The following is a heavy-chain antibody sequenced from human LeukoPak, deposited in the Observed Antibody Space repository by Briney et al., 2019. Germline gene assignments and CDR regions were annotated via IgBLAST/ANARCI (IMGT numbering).Heavy chain of an antibody. Sequence: GRSLRLSCAASGFTFDDYAMHWVRQAPGKGLEWVSGMSWNSGSIAYADSVKCRFTISRDNAKTSMYLQMHSLRAEDMALYYCAKDEFVASDFTGAFDIWGQGTMVTVSS. J-gene: IGHJ3*02. CDR3: AKDEFVASDFTGAFDI. CDR1: GFTFDDYA. V-gene: IGHV3-9*03. D-gene: IGHD2-8*02. CDR2: MSWNSGSI.